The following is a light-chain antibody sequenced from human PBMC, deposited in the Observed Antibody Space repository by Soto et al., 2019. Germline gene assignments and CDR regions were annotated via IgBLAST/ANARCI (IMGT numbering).Light chain of an antibody. CDR1: QSVSSN. CDR2: GAS. CDR3: QQYDNWPLT. V-gene: IGKV3-15*01. J-gene: IGKJ4*01. Sequence: EIVMTQSPVTLSVSPVERATLSCMASQSVSSNLAWYHQKPGQAPRLLIYGASTRATGIPARFSGSGSGTEFTLTISSLQSEDFAVYYCQQYDNWPLTFGGGTKVDIK.